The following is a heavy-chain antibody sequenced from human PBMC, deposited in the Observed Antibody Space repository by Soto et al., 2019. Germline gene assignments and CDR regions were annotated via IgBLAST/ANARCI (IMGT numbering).Heavy chain of an antibody. J-gene: IGHJ6*02. CDR3: ARDGVAVAGSYYYYGMDV. D-gene: IGHD6-19*01. Sequence: SVKVSCKASGGTFSSYAISRVRQAPGQGLEWMGGIIPIFGTANYAQKFQGRVTITADESTSTAYMELSSLRSEDTAVYYCARDGVAVAGSYYYYGMDVWGQGTTVTAP. V-gene: IGHV1-69*13. CDR2: IIPIFGTA. CDR1: GGTFSSYA.